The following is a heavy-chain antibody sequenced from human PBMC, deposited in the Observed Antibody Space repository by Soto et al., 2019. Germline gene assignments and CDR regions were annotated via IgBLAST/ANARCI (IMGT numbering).Heavy chain of an antibody. CDR2: IYYSGST. Sequence: SETLSLTCTVSGGSVSSGSYYWSWIRQPPGKGLEWIGYIYYSGSTNYNPSLKSRVTISVDTSKNQFSLKLSSVTAADTAVYYCARDPGYSGYEVTEFDYWGQGTLVTVSS. J-gene: IGHJ4*02. D-gene: IGHD5-12*01. CDR1: GGSVSSGSYY. V-gene: IGHV4-61*01. CDR3: ARDPGYSGYEVTEFDY.